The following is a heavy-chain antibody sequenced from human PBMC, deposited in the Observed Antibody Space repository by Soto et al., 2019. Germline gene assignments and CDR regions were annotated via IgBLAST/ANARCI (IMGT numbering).Heavy chain of an antibody. D-gene: IGHD2-21*02. CDR3: ARGPSYCGGDCYPDYYYGMDV. CDR2: ISYDGSNK. V-gene: IGHV3-30*01. Sequence: GGSLRLSCAASGCTFSSYAMHWVRQAPGKGLEWVAVISYDGSNKYYADSVKGRFTISRDNSKNTLYLQMNSLRAEDTAVYYCARGPSYCGGDCYPDYYYGMDVWGQGTTVTVSS. CDR1: GCTFSSYA. J-gene: IGHJ6*02.